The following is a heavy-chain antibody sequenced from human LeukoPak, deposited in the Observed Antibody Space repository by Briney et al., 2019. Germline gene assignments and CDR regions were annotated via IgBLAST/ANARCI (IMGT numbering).Heavy chain of an antibody. Sequence: PSETLSLTCTVSGGSISSGSYYWSWIRQPAGKGLEWIGRIYTSGSTNYNPSLKSRVTISVDTSKNQFSLKLSSVTAADTAVYYCASQNYYDSSGPRDYWGQGTLVTVSS. CDR2: IYTSGST. CDR1: GGSISSGSYY. J-gene: IGHJ4*02. CDR3: ASQNYYDSSGPRDY. D-gene: IGHD3-22*01. V-gene: IGHV4-61*02.